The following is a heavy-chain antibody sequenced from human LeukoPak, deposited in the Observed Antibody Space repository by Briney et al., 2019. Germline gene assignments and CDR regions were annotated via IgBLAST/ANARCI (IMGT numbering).Heavy chain of an antibody. D-gene: IGHD5-18*01. V-gene: IGHV3-53*01. J-gene: IGHJ3*02. Sequence: GGSLRLSCAASGFTVSNNYINWVRQDPGEGLEWVSVIYSGGGTYYADSVKGRFTISSDNSKNTLYLQMNNLRAEDTAVYYCARDGSGGYRNRGVFDIWGQGTMVTVSS. CDR3: ARDGSGGYRNRGVFDI. CDR2: IYSGGGT. CDR1: GFTVSNNY.